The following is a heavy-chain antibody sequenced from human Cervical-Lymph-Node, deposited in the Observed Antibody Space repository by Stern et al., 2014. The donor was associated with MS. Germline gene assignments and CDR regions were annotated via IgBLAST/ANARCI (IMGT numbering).Heavy chain of an antibody. D-gene: IGHD1-1*01. CDR3: ARAWKNWFDP. V-gene: IGHV1-69*01. J-gene: IGHJ5*02. Sequence: QVQLVQSGAEVKKPGSSVKVSCKASGGTFSSYAISWVRQAPGQGLEWMGGISPIFGTANYAQKFQGRVTITANETTSTAYMKLSSLRSEDTAVYYCARAWKNWFDPWGQGTLVTVFS. CDR2: ISPIFGTA. CDR1: GGTFSSYA.